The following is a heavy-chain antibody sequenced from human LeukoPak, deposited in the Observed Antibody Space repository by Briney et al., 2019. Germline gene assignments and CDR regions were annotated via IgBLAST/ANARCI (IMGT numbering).Heavy chain of an antibody. J-gene: IGHJ4*02. D-gene: IGHD4-23*01. CDR1: GASIRSYC. Sequence: SETLSLTCTVSGASIRSYCWSWIRQAPGKGLEWVGFISYSGYTSYNPSLKSRVAISVDTSKSQFSLRLTSMTVADTAIYYCARGRNDNGGMFFDSWAQGTLVTVSS. CDR3: ARGRNDNGGMFFDS. V-gene: IGHV4-59*01. CDR2: ISYSGYT.